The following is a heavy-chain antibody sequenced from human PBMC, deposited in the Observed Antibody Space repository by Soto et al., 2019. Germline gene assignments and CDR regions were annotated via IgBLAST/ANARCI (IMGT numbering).Heavy chain of an antibody. J-gene: IGHJ5*02. D-gene: IGHD3-10*01. Sequence: PSETRSLTCSVCGASISSYYYTCILQTPGKGLEWIGYIYLGGSINYNPYFKSRVIISVDTSKTKFSVRLSSVAAADTAVYYCARPYYATEGYGLDPWGLGTLVTVSS. CDR1: GASISSYY. CDR3: ARPYYATEGYGLDP. CDR2: IYLGGSI. V-gene: IGHV4-59*01.